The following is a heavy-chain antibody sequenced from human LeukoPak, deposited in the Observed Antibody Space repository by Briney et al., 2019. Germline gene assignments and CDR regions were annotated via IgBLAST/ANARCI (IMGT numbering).Heavy chain of an antibody. D-gene: IGHD2-21*02. CDR3: ARWTHIVVVTGNGMDV. Sequence: GGSLRLSCAASGFTFSSYSMNWVRQAPGKGLEWVSSISSSSSYIYYADSVKGRFTISRGNAENSLYLQMNSLRAEDTAVYYCARWTHIVVVTGNGMDVWGQGTTVTVSS. V-gene: IGHV3-21*01. CDR1: GFTFSSYS. CDR2: ISSSSSYI. J-gene: IGHJ6*02.